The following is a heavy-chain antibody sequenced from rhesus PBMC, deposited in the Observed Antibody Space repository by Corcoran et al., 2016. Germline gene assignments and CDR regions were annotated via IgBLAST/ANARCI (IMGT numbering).Heavy chain of an antibody. J-gene: IGHJ4*01. CDR3: ARDTCDY. V-gene: IGHV4-65*01. Sequence: QVQLQESGPGLVKPSETLSLTCAVSGGSVSSSNWWSWIRQPTGKGLELIGYISGSSGSTYYNPSLQSRVPISTDTSKNQFSLKLSSVTAADTAVYYCARDTCDYWGQGVLVTVSS. CDR1: GGSVSSSNW. D-gene: IGHD5-12*01. CDR2: ISGSSGST.